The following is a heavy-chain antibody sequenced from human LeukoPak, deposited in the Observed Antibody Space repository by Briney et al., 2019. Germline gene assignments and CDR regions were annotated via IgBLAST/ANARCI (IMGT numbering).Heavy chain of an antibody. D-gene: IGHD5-24*01. Sequence: PSDTLSLTCTVSGGSISTNNYYWSWIRQPPGKGLEWIGYIYYSGSTNYNPSLKSRVTISVDTSKNQFSLKLSSVTAADTAVYYCARGAREWLQLGFKFDYWGQGTLVTVSS. J-gene: IGHJ4*02. CDR2: IYYSGST. CDR3: ARGAREWLQLGFKFDY. CDR1: GGSISTNNYY. V-gene: IGHV4-61*01.